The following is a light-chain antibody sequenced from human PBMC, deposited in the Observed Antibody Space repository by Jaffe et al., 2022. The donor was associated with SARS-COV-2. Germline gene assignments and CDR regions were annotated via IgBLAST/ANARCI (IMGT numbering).Light chain of an antibody. V-gene: IGLV4-69*02. CDR1: RGHTSYA. Sequence: QLVLTQSPSASASLGASVKLTCTLSRGHTSYAIAWHQQRPEKGPRYLMKLNSDGRHSMGDGVPDRFSGSSSGAERYLIISNLQSEDEADYYCQTWDTDIRHIRVFGGGTKLTVL. J-gene: IGLJ3*02. CDR2: LNSDGRH. CDR3: QTWDTDIRHIRV.